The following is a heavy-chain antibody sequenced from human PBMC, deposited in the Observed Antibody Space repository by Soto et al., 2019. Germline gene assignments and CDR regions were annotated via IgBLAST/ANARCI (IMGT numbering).Heavy chain of an antibody. V-gene: IGHV4-30-2*02. CDR2: IYHSGST. Sequence: SETLSLTCAVSGGSISSGGCFWSWIRQPPGKGLEWIGYIYHSGSTYYNPSLKSRVTISVDTSKNQFSLKLSSVTAADTAVYYSARHHYTSGVYYFDYWGQGTLVTVSS. D-gene: IGHD2-8*01. CDR1: GGSISSGGCF. J-gene: IGHJ4*02. CDR3: ARHHYTSGVYYFDY.